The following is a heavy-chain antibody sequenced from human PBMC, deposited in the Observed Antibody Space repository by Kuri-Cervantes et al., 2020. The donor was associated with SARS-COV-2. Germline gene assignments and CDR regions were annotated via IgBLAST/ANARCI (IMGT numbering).Heavy chain of an antibody. CDR1: GFTFSSYA. V-gene: IGHV3-30-3*01. J-gene: IGHJ4*02. CDR2: ISYDGSNK. D-gene: IGHD6-13*01. Sequence: GESLKISCAASGFTFSSYAMHWVRQAPGKGLEWVAVISYDGSNKYYADSVKGRFTISRDNSKNTLYLQINNLRPEDTAVYSCAKGHGSIAVGGTFFDYWGQGTLVTVSS. CDR3: AKGHGSIAVGGTFFDY.